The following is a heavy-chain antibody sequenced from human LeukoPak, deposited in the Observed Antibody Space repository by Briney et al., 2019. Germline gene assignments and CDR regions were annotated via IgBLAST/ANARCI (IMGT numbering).Heavy chain of an antibody. V-gene: IGHV3-72*01. CDR3: ASIRGTLGY. Sequence: RGSLRLSCAASGFTFSDHFMDWVRQAPGKGLEWVGRIKNKANSYITQYAASMEGRFTISRDDSKNSLYLQMSSLKTEDTAMYYCASIRGTLGYWGQGTLVTVSS. D-gene: IGHD1-26*01. J-gene: IGHJ4*02. CDR2: IKNKANSYIT. CDR1: GFTFSDHF.